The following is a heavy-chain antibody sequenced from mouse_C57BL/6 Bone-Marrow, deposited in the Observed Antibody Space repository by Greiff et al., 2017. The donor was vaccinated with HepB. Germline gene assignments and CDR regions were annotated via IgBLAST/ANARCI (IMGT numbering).Heavy chain of an antibody. CDR2: ISYDGSN. Sequence: EVQLQQSGPGLVKPSQSLSLTCSVTGYSITSGYYWNWIRQFPGNKLEWMGYISYDGSNNYNPSLKNRISITRDTSKNQFFLKLNSVTTEDTATYYCARDPLGEAYWGQGTLDTVSA. J-gene: IGHJ3*01. CDR1: GYSITSGYY. V-gene: IGHV3-6*01. CDR3: ARDPLGEAY. D-gene: IGHD4-1*01.